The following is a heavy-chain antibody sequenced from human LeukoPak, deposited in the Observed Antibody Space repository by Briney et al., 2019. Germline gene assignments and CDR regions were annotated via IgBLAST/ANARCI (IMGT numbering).Heavy chain of an antibody. J-gene: IGHJ4*02. V-gene: IGHV4-30-2*01. CDR3: ARGTASWFDF. CDR2: IYHSGSI. CDR1: GGSISSGGYS. Sequence: PSETLSLTCAVSGGSISSGGYSWGWIRQPPGKGLEWIGYIYHSGSIFYNPSLKSQITISVDRSRNQFSLNLSSVTAADTAKYYCARGTASWFDFWGQGTLVIVSS.